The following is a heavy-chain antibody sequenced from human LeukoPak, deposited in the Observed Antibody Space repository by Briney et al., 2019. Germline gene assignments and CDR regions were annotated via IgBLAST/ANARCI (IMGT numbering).Heavy chain of an antibody. Sequence: GGSLKISCKGSGYSFISYWISWVRQMPGKGLEWMGNIDPSNSYTNYSPSFQGHVTISADKSISTAYLQWSSLKASDTAMYYCARHWGYCTSTSCPNWFDPWGQGTLVTVSS. J-gene: IGHJ5*02. D-gene: IGHD2-2*01. CDR3: ARHWGYCTSTSCPNWFDP. CDR1: GYSFISYW. V-gene: IGHV5-10-1*01. CDR2: IDPSNSYT.